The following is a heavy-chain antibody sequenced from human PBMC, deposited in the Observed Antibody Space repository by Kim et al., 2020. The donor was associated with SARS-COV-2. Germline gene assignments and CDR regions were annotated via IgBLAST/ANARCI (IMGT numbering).Heavy chain of an antibody. J-gene: IGHJ4*02. D-gene: IGHD3-9*01. CDR2: ISYDGSNK. CDR3: ARDPVLRYFDWLLAGAYFDY. V-gene: IGHV3-30*04. Sequence: GGSLRLSCAASGFTFSSYAMHWVRQAPGKGLEWVAVISYDGSNKYYADSVKGRFTISRDNSKNTLYLQMNSLRAEYTAVYYCARDPVLRYFDWLLAGAYFDYWGQGTLVTVSS. CDR1: GFTFSSYA.